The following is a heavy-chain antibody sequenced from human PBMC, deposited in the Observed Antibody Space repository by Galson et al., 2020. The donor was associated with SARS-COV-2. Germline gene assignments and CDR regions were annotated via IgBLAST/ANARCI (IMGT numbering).Heavy chain of an antibody. CDR1: GYSISSGYY. CDR3: ARSPRGYYYYYMYV. J-gene: IGHJ6*03. V-gene: IGHV4-38-2*01. CDR2: IYHSGST. D-gene: IGHD3-10*01. Sequence: SETLSLTCAVSGYSISSGYYWGWIRQPPGKGLEWIGSIYHSGSTYYNPSLKSRVTISVDTSKNQFSLKLSSVTAADTAVYYCARSPRGYYYYYMYVWGKGTTVTISS.